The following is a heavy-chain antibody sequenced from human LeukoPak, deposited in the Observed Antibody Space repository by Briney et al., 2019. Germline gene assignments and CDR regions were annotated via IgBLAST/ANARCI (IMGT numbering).Heavy chain of an antibody. CDR2: IYYSGST. CDR1: GGSISSSSYY. V-gene: IGHV4-39*01. D-gene: IGHD3-16*01. CDR3: AILRRSLLGGVGTFDY. Sequence: SETLSLTCTVSGGSISSSSYYWGWIRQPPGKGLEWIGSIYYSGSTYYNPSLKSRVTISVDTSNSQFSLKLSSVTAADTAVYYCAILRRSLLGGVGTFDYWGQGTLVTVSS. J-gene: IGHJ4*02.